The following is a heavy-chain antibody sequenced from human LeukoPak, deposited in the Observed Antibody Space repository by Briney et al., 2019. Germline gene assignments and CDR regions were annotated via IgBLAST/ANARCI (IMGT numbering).Heavy chain of an antibody. D-gene: IGHD1-26*01. V-gene: IGHV3-30*04. CDR1: GFTFSSYA. CDR2: ISYDGSNK. J-gene: IGHJ4*02. Sequence: GGSLRLSCAASGFTFSSYAIHWVRQAPGQGLEWVAVISYDGSNKYYADSVRGRFTISRDNSKNTLYLQMNSLRAEDTAVYYCARARSGSYDYWGQGTLVTVSS. CDR3: ARARSGSYDY.